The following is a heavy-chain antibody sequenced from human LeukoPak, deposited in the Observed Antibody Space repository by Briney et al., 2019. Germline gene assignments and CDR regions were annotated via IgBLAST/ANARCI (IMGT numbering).Heavy chain of an antibody. J-gene: IGHJ4*02. V-gene: IGHV4-4*07. CDR3: ARDSDYCSSTSCYLAFRD. CDR1: NGSISTGF. CDR2: LYVRGGT. D-gene: IGHD2-2*01. Sequence: SETLSPNCTVTNGSISTGFWTWIRQPVGEGLEWLGRLYVRGGTRYNPSLRGRLTMSAVTSTNQFSLELSSVTAADTAVYYCARDSDYCSSTSCYLAFRDWGQGTLVTVSS.